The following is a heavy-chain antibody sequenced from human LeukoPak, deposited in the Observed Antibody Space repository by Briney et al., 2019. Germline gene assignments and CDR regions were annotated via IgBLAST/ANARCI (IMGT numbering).Heavy chain of an antibody. D-gene: IGHD3-22*01. CDR3: ARDYYDSSGYYYEGGRFDY. J-gene: IGHJ4*02. V-gene: IGHV3-23*01. Sequence: GGSLRLSCAASGFTLSSYAMSWVRQAPGKGLEWVSAISGSGGSTYYADSVKGRFTISRDNSKNTLYLQMNSLRAEDTAVYYCARDYYDSSGYYYEGGRFDYWGQGTLVTVSS. CDR2: ISGSGGST. CDR1: GFTLSSYA.